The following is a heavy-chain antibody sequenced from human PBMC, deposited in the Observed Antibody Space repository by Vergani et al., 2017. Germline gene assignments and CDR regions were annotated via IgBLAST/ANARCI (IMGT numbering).Heavy chain of an antibody. J-gene: IGHJ5*01. D-gene: IGHD6-6*01. CDR2: MNPNSANT. Sequence: QVQLVQSGAEVKKPGASVKVSCKASGYTFTSYDVNWVRQATAQGLEWMGWMNPNSANTGYEQKFQGRVTMTRNTSINTAYMELSSLRSEDTGVYYCAGGRGYTSSSADNNWFDPWGQGTPVAVSS. CDR3: AGGRGYTSSSADNNWFDP. CDR1: GYTFTSYD. V-gene: IGHV1-8*01.